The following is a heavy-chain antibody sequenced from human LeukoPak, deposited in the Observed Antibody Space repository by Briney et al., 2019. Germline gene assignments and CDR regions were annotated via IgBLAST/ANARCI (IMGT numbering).Heavy chain of an antibody. CDR3: ATFRWGVGFEY. J-gene: IGHJ4*02. CDR2: IHHSGRT. CDR1: GGSFSGSFSDYY. Sequence: PSETLSLTCAVYGGSFSGSFSDYYWTCIRQTPGKGLEWIGEIHHSGRTNYNPSLKSRVTISVDTSKNQFSLKLNSLTAADTAVYYCATFRWGVGFEYWGQGTLATVSS. D-gene: IGHD3-16*01. V-gene: IGHV4-34*01.